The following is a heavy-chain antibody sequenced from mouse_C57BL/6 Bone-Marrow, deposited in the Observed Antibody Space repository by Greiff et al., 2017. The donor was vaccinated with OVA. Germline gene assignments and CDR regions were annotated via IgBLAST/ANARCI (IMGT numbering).Heavy chain of an antibody. J-gene: IGHJ2*01. V-gene: IGHV14-4*01. Sequence: EVQLQQSGAELVRPGASVKLSCTASGFNIKDDYMPWVKQRPEQGLEWIGWIDPENGDTEYASKFQGKATITADTSSNTAYLQLSSLTSEDTAVYYCTTSYYGSRTYFDYWGQGTTLTVSS. CDR1: GFNIKDDY. CDR2: IDPENGDT. CDR3: TTSYYGSRTYFDY. D-gene: IGHD1-1*01.